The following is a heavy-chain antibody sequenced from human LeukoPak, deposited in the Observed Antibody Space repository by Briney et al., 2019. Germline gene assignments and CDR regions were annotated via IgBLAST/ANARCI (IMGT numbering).Heavy chain of an antibody. V-gene: IGHV3-30*02. CDR1: GFPFSSYG. Sequence: GGSLRLSCAASGFPFSSYGMHWVRQAPGKGLEWVAFIRYDGRNKYYADSVKGRFTISRDNSKNTLYLQMNSLRVEDTAVYYCARDSSMLRGPLVIYYFDFWGQGTLVTVSS. D-gene: IGHD3-10*01. J-gene: IGHJ4*02. CDR3: ARDSSMLRGPLVIYYFDF. CDR2: IRYDGRNK.